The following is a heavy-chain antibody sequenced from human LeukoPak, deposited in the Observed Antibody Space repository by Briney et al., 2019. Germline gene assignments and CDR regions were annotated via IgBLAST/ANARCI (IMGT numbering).Heavy chain of an antibody. D-gene: IGHD3-16*01. J-gene: IGHJ4*02. Sequence: SETLSLTCTVSGGSISSYYWSWIRHPPGKGLEWIGYIYYSGTNYNPSLKSRVIISVDTSKNQFSLILSSVTAADTAVYYCARMSLRGGGFDYWGQGTLVTVSS. CDR1: GGSISSYY. CDR3: ARMSLRGGGFDY. CDR2: IYYSGT. V-gene: IGHV4-59*08.